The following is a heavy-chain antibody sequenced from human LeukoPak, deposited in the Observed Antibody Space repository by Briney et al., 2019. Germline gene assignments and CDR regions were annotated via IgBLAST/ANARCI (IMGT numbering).Heavy chain of an antibody. CDR2: IYTSGST. J-gene: IGHJ6*03. Sequence: ETLSLTCTDSRGSISSYYLSWMRQPAGKGLEWVGRIYTSGSTNYNPSLQSRVTTSVDTSKNQFSLKLSSVTAAARAVYYCARGLVVVPHYSYYYMDVWGKGTTVTVSS. V-gene: IGHV4-4*07. D-gene: IGHD3-22*01. CDR1: RGSISSYY. CDR3: ARGLVVVPHYSYYYMDV.